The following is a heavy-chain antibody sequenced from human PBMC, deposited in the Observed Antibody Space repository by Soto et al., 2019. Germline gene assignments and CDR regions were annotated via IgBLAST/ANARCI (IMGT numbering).Heavy chain of an antibody. CDR2: ISGRGNTT. D-gene: IGHD6-13*01. J-gene: IGHJ4*02. Sequence: EVQLLESGGGLVQPGGSLRLSCAASGFTFSSYAMTWVRRAPGKGLEWVSAISGRGNTTYYADSVKRRFTISRDSSKNTLYLPMNSLRAEDTAVYFCAKDLSSSWYPQYWGQGNLVSVSS. V-gene: IGHV3-23*01. CDR3: AKDLSSSWYPQY. CDR1: GFTFSSYA.